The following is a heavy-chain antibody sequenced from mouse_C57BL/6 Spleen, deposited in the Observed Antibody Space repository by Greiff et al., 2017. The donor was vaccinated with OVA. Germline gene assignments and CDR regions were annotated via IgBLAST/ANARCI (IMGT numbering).Heavy chain of an antibody. D-gene: IGHD3-1*01. J-gene: IGHJ4*01. V-gene: IGHV5-4*01. CDR1: GFTFSSYA. CDR2: ISDGGSYT. CDR3: ARDWVSGAYYAMDY. Sequence: EVHLVESGGGLVKPGGSLKLSCAASGFTFSSYAMSWVRQTPEKRLEWVATISDGGSYTYYPDNVKGRFTISRDNAKNNLYLQMSHLKSEDTAMYYCARDWVSGAYYAMDYWGQGTSVTVSS.